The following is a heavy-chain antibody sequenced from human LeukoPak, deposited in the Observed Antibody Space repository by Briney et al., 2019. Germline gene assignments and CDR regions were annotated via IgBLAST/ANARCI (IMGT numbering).Heavy chain of an antibody. CDR2: IYYSGST. CDR1: GGSVSSWY. V-gene: IGHV4-59*06. J-gene: IGHJ4*02. D-gene: IGHD3-22*01. Sequence: SETLSLTCTVSGGSVSSWYWSWIRQHPGKGLEWIGYIYYSGSTYYNPSLKSRVTISVDTSKNQFSLKLSSVTAADTAVYYCARGGYDSSGGDLPHWGQGTLVTVSS. CDR3: ARGGYDSSGGDLPH.